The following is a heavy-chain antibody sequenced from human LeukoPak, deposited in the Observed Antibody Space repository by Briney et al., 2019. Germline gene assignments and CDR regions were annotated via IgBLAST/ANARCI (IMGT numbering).Heavy chain of an antibody. V-gene: IGHV3-73*01. J-gene: IGHJ4*02. Sequence: GGSLRLSCAASGFTFSGFAMHWVRQASGKGLDWVGRIRSKTNSYATAYAASVKGRFTISRDDSKNTAYLQMNGLKTEDTGVYYCTSGGYCTSTSCYGVYWGQGTLVTVSS. CDR3: TSGGYCTSTSCYGVY. D-gene: IGHD2-2*01. CDR1: GFTFSGFA. CDR2: IRSKTNSYAT.